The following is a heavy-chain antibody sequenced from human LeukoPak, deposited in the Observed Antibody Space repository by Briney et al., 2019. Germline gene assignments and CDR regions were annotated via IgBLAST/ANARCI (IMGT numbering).Heavy chain of an antibody. V-gene: IGHV3-30*18. J-gene: IGHJ4*02. Sequence: GGSLRLSCAASGFTFSSYGMHWVRQAPGKGLEWVAVISYDGSNKYYADSVKGRFTISRDNSKNTLYLQMNSLRAEDTAVYYCAKEGRAAAGRGYYFDYWGQGTLVTVSS. CDR1: GFTFSSYG. CDR3: AKEGRAAAGRGYYFDY. D-gene: IGHD6-13*01. CDR2: ISYDGSNK.